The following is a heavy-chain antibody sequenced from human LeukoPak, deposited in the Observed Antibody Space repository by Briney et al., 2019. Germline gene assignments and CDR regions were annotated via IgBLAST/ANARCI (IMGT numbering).Heavy chain of an antibody. CDR3: ARCLGSLRGDCFGFDP. J-gene: IGHJ5*02. CDR2: INPKSGGT. V-gene: IGHV1-2*02. Sequence: ASVKVSCKASGYIFTDYYMHWVRQAPGQGLEWMGWINPKSGGTNYAQKFQGSVTMTGDTSVSTAYMELSRLRSDDTAVYYCARCLGSLRGDCFGFDPWGQGTQATVSS. D-gene: IGHD2-21*02. CDR1: GYIFTDYY.